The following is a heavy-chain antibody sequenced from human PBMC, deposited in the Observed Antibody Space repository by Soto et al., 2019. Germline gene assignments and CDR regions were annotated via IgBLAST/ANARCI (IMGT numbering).Heavy chain of an antibody. Sequence: SETLSLTCAVYGGSFSGYYWSWIRQPPGKGLEWIGEINHSGSTNYNPSLKSRVTISVDTSKNQFSLKLSSVTAADTAVYYCARIPVAGITQPVDYWGQGTLVTVSS. D-gene: IGHD6-19*01. V-gene: IGHV4-34*01. CDR3: ARIPVAGITQPVDY. J-gene: IGHJ4*02. CDR2: INHSGST. CDR1: GGSFSGYY.